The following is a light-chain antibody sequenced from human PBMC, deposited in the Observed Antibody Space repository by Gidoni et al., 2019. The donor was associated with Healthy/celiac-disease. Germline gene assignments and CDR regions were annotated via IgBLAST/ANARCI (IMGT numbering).Light chain of an antibody. CDR2: YDS. CDR1: NIGSTS. Sequence: YVLTQPPSVSVAPGKTARITCGGNNIGSTSVHWYQQKPGQAPVLVIYYDSDRPSGIPERFSGSNSGNTATLTISRVEAGDEADYYCQVWDSSSDHWVFGGGTKLTVL. V-gene: IGLV3-21*04. J-gene: IGLJ3*02. CDR3: QVWDSSSDHWV.